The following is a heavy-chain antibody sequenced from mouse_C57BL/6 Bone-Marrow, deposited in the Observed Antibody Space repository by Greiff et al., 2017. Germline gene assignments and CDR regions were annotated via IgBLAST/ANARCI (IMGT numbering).Heavy chain of an antibody. V-gene: IGHV1-54*01. D-gene: IGHD2-1*01. CDR2: INPGSGGT. CDR1: GYAFTNYL. Sequence: VQLQQSGAELVRPGTSVKVSCKASGYAFTNYLIEWVKQRPGQGLEWIGVINPGSGGTNYNEKFKGKATLTADKSSSTAYMQLSSLTSEDSAVYFGARSLYYYYAMDYWGQGTSVTVSS. CDR3: ARSLYYYYAMDY. J-gene: IGHJ4*01.